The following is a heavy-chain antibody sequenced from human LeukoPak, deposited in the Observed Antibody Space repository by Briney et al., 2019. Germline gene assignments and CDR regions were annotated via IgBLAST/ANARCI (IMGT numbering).Heavy chain of an antibody. CDR2: IRYDGSNK. CDR1: GFTFSSYG. D-gene: IGHD4-23*01. J-gene: IGHJ3*02. V-gene: IGHV3-30*02. CDR3: AKGSYGGNYLVGVFDI. Sequence: PGRSLRLSCAASGFTFSSYGMHWVRQAPGKGLEWVAFIRYDGSNKYYADSVKGRFTISRDNSKNTLYLQMNSLRAEDTAVYYCAKGSYGGNYLVGVFDIWGQGTMVTVSS.